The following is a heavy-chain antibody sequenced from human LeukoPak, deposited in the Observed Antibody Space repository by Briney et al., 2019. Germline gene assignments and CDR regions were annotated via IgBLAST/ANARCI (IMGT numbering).Heavy chain of an antibody. D-gene: IGHD5-12*01. CDR2: IYYSGST. CDR1: GGSISSYY. CDR3: ARLSAGGNSGLGN. Sequence: SETLSLTCTVSGGSISSYYSSWIRQPPGKGLEWIGYIYYSGSTNYNPSLKSRVTISVDTSKNQFSLKLSSVTAADTAVYYCARLSAGGNSGLGNWGQGTLVTVSS. J-gene: IGHJ4*02. V-gene: IGHV4-59*01.